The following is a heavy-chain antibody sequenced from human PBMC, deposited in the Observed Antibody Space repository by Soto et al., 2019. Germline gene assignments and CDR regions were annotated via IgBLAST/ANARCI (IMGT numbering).Heavy chain of an antibody. D-gene: IGHD2-2*01. CDR1: GFSLSNARMG. J-gene: IGHJ6*03. V-gene: IGHV2-26*01. CDR3: GRVFGGVVVPTAIVAYYYMDV. Sequence: GPTLVNPTETLTLTCTVSGFSLSNARMGVSWIRQPPGKALEWLAHIFSNDEKSYSTSLKSRLTISKDTSQSQVVLTMTNMEPVDTTTMYCGRVFGGVVVPTAIVAYYYMDVWGKGTTVTVSS. CDR2: IFSNDEK.